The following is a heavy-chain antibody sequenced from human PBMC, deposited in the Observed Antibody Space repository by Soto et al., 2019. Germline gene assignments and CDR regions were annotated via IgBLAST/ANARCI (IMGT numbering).Heavy chain of an antibody. J-gene: IGHJ4*02. Sequence: SETLSLTCTVSGGSISSYYWSWIRQPPGKGLVWIGYVHYSGSTNYNPSLKSRVTMSVDTSKNQFSLKLSSVTAADTAVYYCARQGYSSGWFHFDYWGQGTLVTVSS. V-gene: IGHV4-59*08. CDR3: ARQGYSSGWFHFDY. CDR1: GGSISSYY. D-gene: IGHD6-19*01. CDR2: VHYSGST.